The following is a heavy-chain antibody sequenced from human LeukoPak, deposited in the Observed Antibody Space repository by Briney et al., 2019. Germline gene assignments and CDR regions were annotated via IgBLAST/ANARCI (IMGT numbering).Heavy chain of an antibody. V-gene: IGHV1-69*05. Sequence: SVKVSCKASGGTFSSYAISWVRQAPGQGLEWMGGIIPIFGTANYAQKFQGRVTITTDESTSTAYMELSSLRSEDTAVYHCALSYYDSSGYYSYYYYYYMDVLGKGTTVTVSS. CDR3: ALSYYDSSGYYSYYYYYYMDV. J-gene: IGHJ6*03. CDR1: GGTFSSYA. D-gene: IGHD3-22*01. CDR2: IIPIFGTA.